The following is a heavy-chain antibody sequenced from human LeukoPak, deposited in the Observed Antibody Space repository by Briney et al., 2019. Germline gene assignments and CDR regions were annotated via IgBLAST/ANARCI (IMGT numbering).Heavy chain of an antibody. CDR1: GGSISSYY. CDR3: ARVEHYYYYMDV. Sequence: SGTLSLTCTVSGGSISSYYWSWIRQPPGKGLEWIGYIYYSGSTNYNPSLKSRVTISVDTSKNQFSLKLSSVTAADTAVYYCARVEHYYYYMDVWGKGTTVTISS. V-gene: IGHV4-59*01. CDR2: IYYSGST. J-gene: IGHJ6*03.